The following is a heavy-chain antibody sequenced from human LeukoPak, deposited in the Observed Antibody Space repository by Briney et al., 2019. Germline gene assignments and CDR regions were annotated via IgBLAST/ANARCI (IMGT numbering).Heavy chain of an antibody. CDR1: GFTFSSYA. Sequence: GGSLRRSCAASGFTFSSYAMSWVRQGPGKGLEWVLAISGSGGSTYYADSVKGRFTISRDNSKNTLYLQMNSLRAEDTAVYYCAIKGSGRWFDPWGQGTLVTVSS. CDR2: ISGSGGST. CDR3: AIKGSGRWFDP. J-gene: IGHJ5*02. D-gene: IGHD6-19*01. V-gene: IGHV3-23*01.